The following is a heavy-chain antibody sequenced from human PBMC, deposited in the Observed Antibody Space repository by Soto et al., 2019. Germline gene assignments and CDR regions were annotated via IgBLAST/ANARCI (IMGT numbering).Heavy chain of an antibody. CDR1: GGSMSSYF. CDR3: AGAEPYYCGGSGYWAT. Sequence: SETLSLTCTVAGGSMSSYFWSWIRQPPGKGLEWIGYFYYSGSTNYNASLKSRVTISIDTSKNQFSLKLTSVTASDTAVYYCAGAEPYYCGGSGYWATWGQGTLVTVS. J-gene: IGHJ5*02. CDR2: FYYSGST. D-gene: IGHD3-22*01. V-gene: IGHV4-59*01.